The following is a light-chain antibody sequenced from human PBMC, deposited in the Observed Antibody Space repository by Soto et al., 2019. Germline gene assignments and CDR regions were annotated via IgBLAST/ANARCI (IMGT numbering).Light chain of an antibody. CDR3: QQYNSYWT. J-gene: IGKJ1*01. V-gene: IGKV1-5*01. Sequence: IQLTQSPSTLSASLGGTVTMTCRARQSISRWLSWYQQKAGKDTNLLIYDDSTLRAGAASRFGGSMSGTEFTLTITGLQPDDSATYYCQQYNSYWTFGPGTKVDIK. CDR2: DDS. CDR1: QSISRW.